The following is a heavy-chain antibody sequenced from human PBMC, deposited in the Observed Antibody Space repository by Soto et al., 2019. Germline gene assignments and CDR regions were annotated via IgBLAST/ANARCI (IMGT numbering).Heavy chain of an antibody. V-gene: IGHV4-38-2*01. J-gene: IGHJ6*02. CDR3: ARTFDYYGMDV. Sequence: SETLSLTCAVSGYSIASGYYWAWIRQSPGKGLEWIGSIYHAGSVYYNPSLNSRVAVSLDTSKNHLSLKLTSVTAADTAVYYCARTFDYYGMDVWGQATTLTVSS. CDR1: GYSIASGYY. CDR2: IYHAGSV.